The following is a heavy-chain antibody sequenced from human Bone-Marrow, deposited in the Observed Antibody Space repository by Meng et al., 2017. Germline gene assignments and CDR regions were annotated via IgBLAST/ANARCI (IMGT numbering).Heavy chain of an antibody. CDR2: INHSGST. J-gene: IGHJ4*02. CDR1: GGSFSGYY. CDR3: ARSPIDKYDLSALPLDY. Sequence: SETLSLTCAVYGGSFSGYYWSWIRQPPGKGLEWIGEINHSGSTNYNPSLKSRVTISVDTSKNQFSLKLSSVTAADTAVYYCARSPIDKYDLSALPLDYWGQATLVTVSS. V-gene: IGHV4-34*01. D-gene: IGHD3-16*01.